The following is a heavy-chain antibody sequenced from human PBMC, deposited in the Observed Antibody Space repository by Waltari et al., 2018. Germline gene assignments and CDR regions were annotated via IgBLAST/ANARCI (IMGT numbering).Heavy chain of an antibody. Sequence: QVQLVQSGAEVKKPGASVKVSCKALGYRFTTYALHWVPQAPGQRLEWMGWINADNGITYYSQMFQGRVSITRDTSATTAYMELSSLGSEDTAVYYCARGGYSSGRGYWFDPWGQGTLVTVSS. CDR2: INADNGIT. D-gene: IGHD6-19*01. CDR3: ARGGYSSGRGYWFDP. CDR1: GYRFTTYA. J-gene: IGHJ5*02. V-gene: IGHV1-3*01.